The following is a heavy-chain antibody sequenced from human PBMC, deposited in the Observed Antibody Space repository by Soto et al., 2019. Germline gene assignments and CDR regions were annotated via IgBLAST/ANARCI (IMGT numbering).Heavy chain of an antibody. CDR3: AREKSIPYDFWSGFPTLYYYYYGMDV. V-gene: IGHV1-18*01. CDR2: MSAYNGNT. CDR1: GYTFTSYG. J-gene: IGHJ6*02. D-gene: IGHD3-3*01. Sequence: ASVKVSCKASGYTFTSYGISWVRQAPGQGLEWMGWMSAYNGNTNYAQKLQGRVTMTTDTSTSTAYMELRSLRSDDTAVYYCAREKSIPYDFWSGFPTLYYYYYGMDVWGQGTTVTVSS.